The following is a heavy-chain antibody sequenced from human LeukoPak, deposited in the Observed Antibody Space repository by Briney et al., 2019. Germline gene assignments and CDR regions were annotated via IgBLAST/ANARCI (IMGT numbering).Heavy chain of an antibody. CDR1: GGTFSSYA. Sequence: ASVKVSCKASGGTFSSYAISWVRQAPGQGLEWMGGIIPIFGTANYAPKFQGRVTITTDESTSTAYMELSSLRSEDTAVYYCARGSLDIVVVPAATWFDPWGQGTLVTVSS. D-gene: IGHD2-2*01. V-gene: IGHV1-69*05. CDR2: IIPIFGTA. CDR3: ARGSLDIVVVPAATWFDP. J-gene: IGHJ5*02.